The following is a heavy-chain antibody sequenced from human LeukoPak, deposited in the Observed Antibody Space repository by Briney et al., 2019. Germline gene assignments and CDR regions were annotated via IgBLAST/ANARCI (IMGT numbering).Heavy chain of an antibody. J-gene: IGHJ6*03. Sequence: ASVKVSCKASGYTLSSYDINWVRQATGQGLDWMGWMNPNSGNTGYAQKFQGRVTITRNTSISTAYMELSSLRSEDTAVYYCARGLGGSYGYYYYYYMDVWGKGTTVTVSS. CDR1: GYTLSSYD. D-gene: IGHD3-16*01. V-gene: IGHV1-8*01. CDR2: MNPNSGNT. CDR3: ARGLGGSYGYYYYYYMDV.